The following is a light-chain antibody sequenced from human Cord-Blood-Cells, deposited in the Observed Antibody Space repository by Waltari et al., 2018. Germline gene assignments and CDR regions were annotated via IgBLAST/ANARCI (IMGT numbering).Light chain of an antibody. Sequence: QSVLTQPPSASGTPGQRVTHSCSGSSSNTGSNYVYWYQQLPGTAHKLLIYRNNQRPSGVRDRFCGSKSGTAASLAMSGLRSEDEADYYCAAWDDSLSGWVFGGGTKLTVL. CDR2: RNN. J-gene: IGLJ3*02. V-gene: IGLV1-47*01. CDR3: AAWDDSLSGWV. CDR1: SSNTGSNY.